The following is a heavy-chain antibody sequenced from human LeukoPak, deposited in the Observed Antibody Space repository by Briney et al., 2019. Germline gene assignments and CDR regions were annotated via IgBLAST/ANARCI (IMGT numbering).Heavy chain of an antibody. CDR1: RFTFSNYA. Sequence: TGGSLRLSCAASRFTFSNYAMHWVRQAPGKGLEWVAIISSDGTDKYYADSVRGRFVISRDNSKNTLSLQMNSLRSEDTAVYYCARDPSSRGYITMVVVLSYYFDYWGEGTLVTVSS. V-gene: IGHV3-30*09. CDR2: ISSDGTDK. J-gene: IGHJ4*02. CDR3: ARDPSSRGYITMVVVLSYYFDY. D-gene: IGHD3-22*01.